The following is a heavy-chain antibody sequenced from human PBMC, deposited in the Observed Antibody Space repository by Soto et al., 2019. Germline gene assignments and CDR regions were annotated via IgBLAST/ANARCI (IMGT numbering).Heavy chain of an antibody. CDR2: INWNDDK. Sequence: QITLKESGPTLVKVTQTVTLTCTFSGFSLSSSGVGVGWIRQPPGKALEGLALINWNDDKRYNPSLKSRLTITKDTSKNQVVLTMTNLDPVDTATYYCARSGHNSGFFYYDYWGQGTLVTVSS. CDR1: GFSLSSSGVG. J-gene: IGHJ4*02. CDR3: ARSGHNSGFFYYDY. V-gene: IGHV2-5*01. D-gene: IGHD3-22*01.